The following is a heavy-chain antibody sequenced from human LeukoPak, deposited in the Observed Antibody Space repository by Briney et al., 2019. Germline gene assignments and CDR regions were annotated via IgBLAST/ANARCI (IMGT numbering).Heavy chain of an antibody. D-gene: IGHD4-17*01. CDR2: IYYSGST. CDR1: GGSISPYY. V-gene: IGHV4-59*08. CDR3: ARPLVPYGDYADDAFDI. Sequence: SEALSLTCTVSGGSISPYYWSWIRQPPGKGLEWIGYIYYSGSTNYNPSLKSRVTISVDTSKNQFSLKLSSVTAADTAVYYCARPLVPYGDYADDAFDIWGQGTMVTVSS. J-gene: IGHJ3*02.